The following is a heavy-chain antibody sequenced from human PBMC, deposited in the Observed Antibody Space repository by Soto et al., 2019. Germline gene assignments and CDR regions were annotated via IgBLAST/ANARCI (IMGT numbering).Heavy chain of an antibody. D-gene: IGHD4-17*01. CDR3: ARQGVTVTTIDY. CDR2: IYYSGST. CDR1: GGSISSYY. Sequence: PSETLSLTCTVSGGSISSYYWSWIRQPPGKGLEWIGYIYYSGSTNYNPSLKSRVTISVDTSKNQFSLKLCSVTAADTAVYYCARQGVTVTTIDYWGQGTLVTVSS. J-gene: IGHJ4*02. V-gene: IGHV4-59*08.